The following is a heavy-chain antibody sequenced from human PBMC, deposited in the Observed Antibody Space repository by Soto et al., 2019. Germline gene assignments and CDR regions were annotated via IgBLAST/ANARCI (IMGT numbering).Heavy chain of an antibody. CDR1: GFTFTSSA. Sequence: ASVKVSCKASGFTFTSSAMQWVRQARGQRLEWIGWIVVGSGNTNYAQKFQERVTITRDMSTSTAYMELSSLRSEDTAVYYCAAEPAVREYYEDRSRYYYRSGDEIWGQGTMVT. D-gene: IGHD3-22*01. CDR2: IVVGSGNT. V-gene: IGHV1-58*02. J-gene: IGHJ3*02. CDR3: AAEPAVREYYEDRSRYYYRSGDEI.